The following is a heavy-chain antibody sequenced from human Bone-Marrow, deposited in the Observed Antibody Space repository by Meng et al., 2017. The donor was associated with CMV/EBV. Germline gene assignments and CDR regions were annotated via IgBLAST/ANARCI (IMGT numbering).Heavy chain of an antibody. D-gene: IGHD3-3*01. J-gene: IGHJ5*02. CDR3: ARNSDFWSGYYTMFGWFDP. CDR1: GGSISSYY. CDR2: IYYSGST. V-gene: IGHV4-59*01. Sequence: GSLRLSCTVSGGSISSYYWSWIRQPPGKGLEWIGYIYYSGSTNYNPSLKSRVTISVDTSKNQFSLKLRSVTAADTAVYYCARNSDFWSGYYTMFGWFDPWGQGTLVTVSS.